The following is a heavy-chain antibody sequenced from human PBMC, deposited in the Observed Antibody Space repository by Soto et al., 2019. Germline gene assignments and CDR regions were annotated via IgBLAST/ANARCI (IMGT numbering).Heavy chain of an antibody. J-gene: IGHJ6*02. CDR1: GFTFSSYV. CDR3: AKDPERYCSSTRCYTYHGMDV. CDR2: ISYDGSYK. D-gene: IGHD2-2*01. V-gene: IGHV3-30*18. Sequence: QVHLVESGGGVVQPGRSLRLSCAASGFTFSSYVMHWVRQAPGKGLEWVAVISYDGSYKYYADSVKGRFTISRDNSKHTLYLQMSSLRVEDTAVYYCAKDPERYCSSTRCYTYHGMDVWGQGTTVTVSS.